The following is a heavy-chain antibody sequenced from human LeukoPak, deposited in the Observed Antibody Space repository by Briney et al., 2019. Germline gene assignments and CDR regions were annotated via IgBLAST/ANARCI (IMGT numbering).Heavy chain of an antibody. CDR2: IKNKDEGEKT. Sequence: GGSLTLSCAVSGFIFTNVWMNWVRQAPGKWLEWVGRIKNKDEGEKTDYAAPVKGRFTISRDDSKATLFLQMNSLKMEDTAIYYCTTGIDYGGGYWGQGTLVSVSS. V-gene: IGHV3-15*07. J-gene: IGHJ4*02. CDR1: GFIFTNVW. D-gene: IGHD3-16*01. CDR3: TTGIDYGGGY.